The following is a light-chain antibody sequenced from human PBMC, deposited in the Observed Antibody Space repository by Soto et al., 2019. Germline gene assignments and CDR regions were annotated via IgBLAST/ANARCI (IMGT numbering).Light chain of an antibody. J-gene: IGLJ1*01. CDR3: SAFTGSSYV. CDR2: DVS. V-gene: IGLV2-14*01. Sequence: SLTQPSSVSGSPGQSITISCPGTSSDVGGNKYVSWYQQNPGKAPKLMICDVSNRPSGVSNRFSGSKSGNTASLTISGLQAEDEADYYCSAFTGSSYVFGTGTKVTVL. CDR1: SSDVGGNKY.